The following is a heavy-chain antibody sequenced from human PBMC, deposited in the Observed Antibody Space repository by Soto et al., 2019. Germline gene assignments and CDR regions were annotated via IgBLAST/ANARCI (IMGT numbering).Heavy chain of an antibody. CDR1: GFTFSDYY. V-gene: IGHV3-11*01. D-gene: IGHD2-15*01. CDR3: ARDRGGAYGPNMYDAFDI. J-gene: IGHJ3*02. CDR2: ISSSGSTI. Sequence: GGSLRLSCAASGFTFSDYYMSWIRLAPGKGLEWVSYISSSGSTIYYADSVKGRFTISRDNAKNSLYLQMNSLRAEDTAVYYCARDRGGAYGPNMYDAFDIWGQGTMVTVSS.